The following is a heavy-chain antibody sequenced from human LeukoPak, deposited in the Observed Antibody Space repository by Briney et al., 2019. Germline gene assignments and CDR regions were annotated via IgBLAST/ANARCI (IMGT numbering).Heavy chain of an antibody. CDR1: GFTFSDYA. D-gene: IGHD3-22*01. J-gene: IGHJ4*02. CDR2: KSYDGTNK. CDR3: ARHGSSDYYYSRTIVY. Sequence: GGSLRLSCVASGFTFSDYAMNWVRQAPGKGLEWVAFKSYDGTNKFYADSVRGRFTISRDNSKDTLYLQMNSLRAEDTAIYYCARHGSSDYYYSRTIVYWGQGTLVTVSS. V-gene: IGHV3-30-3*01.